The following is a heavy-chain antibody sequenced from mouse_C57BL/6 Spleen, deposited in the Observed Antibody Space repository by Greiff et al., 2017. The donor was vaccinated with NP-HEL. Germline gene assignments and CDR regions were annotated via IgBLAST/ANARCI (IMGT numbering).Heavy chain of an antibody. Sequence: VKLVESGAELVRPGTSVKVSCKASGYAFTNYLIEWVKQRPGQGLEWIGVINPGSGGTNYNEKFKGKATLTADKSSSTAYMQLSSLTSEDSAVYFCARSEGPSTMITRAWFAYWGQGTLVTVSA. D-gene: IGHD2-4*01. CDR1: GYAFTNYL. CDR2: INPGSGGT. CDR3: ARSEGPSTMITRAWFAY. J-gene: IGHJ3*01. V-gene: IGHV1-54*01.